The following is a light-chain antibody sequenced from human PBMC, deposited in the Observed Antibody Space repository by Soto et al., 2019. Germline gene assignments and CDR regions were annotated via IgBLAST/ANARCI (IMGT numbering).Light chain of an antibody. J-gene: IGLJ1*01. V-gene: IGLV2-14*01. Sequence: QSVLTQPASVSGSPGQSITISCTGTSSDVGGYNYVSWYQQHPGKAHKLMIYDFNNRPSGVSNRFSGSKSGNTASLTISGLQAEDEADYYCSSYTSSSTLYVFGTGTKVTVL. CDR1: SSDVGGYNY. CDR3: SSYTSSSTLYV. CDR2: DFN.